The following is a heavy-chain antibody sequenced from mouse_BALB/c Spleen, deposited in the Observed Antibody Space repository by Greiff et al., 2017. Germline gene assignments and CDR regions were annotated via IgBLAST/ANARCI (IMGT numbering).Heavy chain of an antibody. D-gene: IGHD2-14*01. J-gene: IGHJ4*01. CDR2: ISSGGST. CDR3: ARGPHRSYAMDY. Sequence: EVMLVESGGGLVKPGGSLKLSCAASGFTFSSYAMSWVRQTPEKRLEWVASISSGGSTYYPDSVKGRFTISRDNARNILYLQMSSLRSEDTAMYYCARGPHRSYAMDYWGQGTSGTVSS. V-gene: IGHV5-6-5*01. CDR1: GFTFSSYA.